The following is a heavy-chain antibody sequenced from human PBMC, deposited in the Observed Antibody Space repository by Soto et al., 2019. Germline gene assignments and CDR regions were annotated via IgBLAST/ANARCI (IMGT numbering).Heavy chain of an antibody. CDR1: GYTFTSYA. J-gene: IGHJ4*02. Sequence: ASVKVSCKASGYTFTSYAMHWVRQAPGQRLEWMGWINAGNGNTKYSQKFQGRVTITRDTSASTAYMELSSLRSEDTAVYYCARANYYDSSGYHYVEDSPDYWGQGTLVTVSS. V-gene: IGHV1-3*01. D-gene: IGHD3-22*01. CDR3: ARANYYDSSGYHYVEDSPDY. CDR2: INAGNGNT.